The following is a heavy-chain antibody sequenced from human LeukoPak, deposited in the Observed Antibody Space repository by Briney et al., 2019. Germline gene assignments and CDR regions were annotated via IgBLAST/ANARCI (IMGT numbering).Heavy chain of an antibody. D-gene: IGHD5-12*01. V-gene: IGHV3-15*01. CDR3: TTDEGYSGYDGQFDY. CDR2: IKSKTDGGTT. CDR1: GFTFSNAW. Sequence: GSLRLSCAASGFTFSNAWMSWVRQAPGEGVEWVGRIKSKTDGGTTDYAAPVKGRFTISRDDSKNTLYLQMNSLKTEDTALYYCTTDEGYSGYDGQFDYWGQGTLVTVSS. J-gene: IGHJ4*02.